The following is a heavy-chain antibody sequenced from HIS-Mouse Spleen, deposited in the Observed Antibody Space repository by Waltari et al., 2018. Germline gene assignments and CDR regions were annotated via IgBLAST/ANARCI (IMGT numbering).Heavy chain of an antibody. CDR3: ARHYYYGSGSYYFDY. CDR1: GFTVSSHY. J-gene: IGHJ4*02. CDR2: IYSGGST. Sequence: EVQLVETGGGLIQPGGSLSLSGAASGFTVSSHYMSWVRQAPGKGLELVSVIYSGGSTYYADSVKGRFTISRDNSKNTLYLQMNSLRAEDTAVYYCARHYYYGSGSYYFDYWGQGTLVTVSS. D-gene: IGHD3-10*01. V-gene: IGHV3-53*02.